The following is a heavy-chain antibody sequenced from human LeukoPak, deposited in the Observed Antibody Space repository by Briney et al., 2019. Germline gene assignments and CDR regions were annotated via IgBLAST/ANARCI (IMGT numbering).Heavy chain of an antibody. Sequence: GGSLRLSCAASGFTFSSYGMHWVRQAPGKGLEWVAVISYDGSNKYYADSVKGRFTISRDNSKNTLYLQMNSLRAEDTAVYYCAKDRWFGYWGQGTLVTVFS. V-gene: IGHV3-30*18. CDR2: ISYDGSNK. CDR3: AKDRWFGY. D-gene: IGHD3-10*01. J-gene: IGHJ4*02. CDR1: GFTFSSYG.